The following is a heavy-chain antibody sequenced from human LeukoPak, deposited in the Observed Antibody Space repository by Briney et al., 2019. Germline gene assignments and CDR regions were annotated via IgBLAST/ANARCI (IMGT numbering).Heavy chain of an antibody. J-gene: IGHJ4*02. CDR1: GGSISSGSYY. CDR2: IHRSGST. V-gene: IGHV4-61*02. D-gene: IGHD3-9*01. CDR3: ARGPLGKLRYFDWLLTRTFDY. Sequence: PSETLSLTCTVSGGSISSGSYYWSWIRQPAGKGLEWIGRIHRSGSTAYNPSVKSRVTISVDTSKNQFSLKLSSVTAADTAVYYCARGPLGKLRYFDWLLTRTFDYWGQGTLVTVSS.